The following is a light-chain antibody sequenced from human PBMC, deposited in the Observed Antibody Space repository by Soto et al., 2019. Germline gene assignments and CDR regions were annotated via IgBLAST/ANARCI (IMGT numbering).Light chain of an antibody. CDR3: QQYNTWPLT. CDR1: QSVSRN. Sequence: DIMMTQSPGTLSVPPGERAILSCRASQSVSRNLAWYQQKPDQAPRLLIYGASTRATAIPARFSGSGSGTEFSLTISSLQSEDFAVYYCQQYNTWPLTFGGGTKVEIK. J-gene: IGKJ4*01. V-gene: IGKV3-15*01. CDR2: GAS.